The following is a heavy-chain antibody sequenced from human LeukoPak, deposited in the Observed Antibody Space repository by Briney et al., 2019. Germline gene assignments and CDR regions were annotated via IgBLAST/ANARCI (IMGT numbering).Heavy chain of an antibody. CDR3: ARLRGWYSSPSY. CDR1: GSIFTSYW. J-gene: IGHJ4*02. CDR2: ISPGDSDT. V-gene: IGHV5-51*01. D-gene: IGHD6-19*01. Sequence: GAALEISCEASGSIFTSYWIGGVRPLAGKGLEWVGIISPGDSDTRYSPSFQGQVTISADKSISTAYLQWSSLKASDTAMYYCARLRGWYSSPSYWGQGTLVTVSS.